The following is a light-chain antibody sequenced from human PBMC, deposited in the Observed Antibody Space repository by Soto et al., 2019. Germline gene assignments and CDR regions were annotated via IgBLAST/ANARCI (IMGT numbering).Light chain of an antibody. J-gene: IGKJ2*01. CDR2: AAS. Sequence: DVQMTQSPSSLSASVGDRVTITCRASRDISSSLAWYQQKPGQVPKLLIYAASTLHAGVQSRFSGSGSGTFFTLPINSLQPEDVATYYCQKYNSAPNTFGRGTRLEIK. CDR1: RDISSS. CDR3: QKYNSAPNT. V-gene: IGKV1-27*01.